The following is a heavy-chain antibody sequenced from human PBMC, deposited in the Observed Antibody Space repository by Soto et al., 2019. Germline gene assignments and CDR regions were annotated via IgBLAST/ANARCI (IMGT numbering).Heavy chain of an antibody. J-gene: IGHJ5*02. CDR2: IIPIFGTS. Sequence: QVQLVQSGAEVKKPGSSGKVSCKASGGTFNIYGISWVRQAPGQGLEWMGGIIPIFGTSKYAQSFQGRFTITADESTSTAYMELSSLRYNDTAVYYCATGGIAARSAAPFDPWGQGTLVTVSS. D-gene: IGHD6-6*01. CDR1: GGTFNIYG. CDR3: ATGGIAARSAAPFDP. V-gene: IGHV1-69*01.